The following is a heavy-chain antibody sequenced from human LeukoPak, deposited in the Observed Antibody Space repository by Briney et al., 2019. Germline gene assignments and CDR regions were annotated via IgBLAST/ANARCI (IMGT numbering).Heavy chain of an antibody. Sequence: GGSLRLSCAASGFTFSSYAMSWVRQAPGKGLEWVSAISGSGGSTYYADSVKGRFTISRDNSKNTLYLRMNSLRAEDTAVYYCAKDAWVTGAPYYFDYWGQGTLVTVSS. J-gene: IGHJ4*02. D-gene: IGHD5-18*01. CDR2: ISGSGGST. CDR1: GFTFSSYA. V-gene: IGHV3-23*01. CDR3: AKDAWVTGAPYYFDY.